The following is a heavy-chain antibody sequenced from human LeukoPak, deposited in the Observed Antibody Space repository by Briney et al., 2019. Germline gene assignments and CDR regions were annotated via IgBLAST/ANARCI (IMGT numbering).Heavy chain of an antibody. V-gene: IGHV1-8*01. J-gene: IGHJ6*02. CDR1: GYTFTSYD. D-gene: IGHD3-9*01. CDR2: MNPNSGNT. CDR3: ARAGDVLRYFDWLYDYYYGMDV. Sequence: ASVKVSCKASGYTFTSYDINWVRQATGQGLEWMGWMNPNSGNTGYAQKFQGRVTMTRNNSISTAYMELSSLRSEDTAVYYCARAGDVLRYFDWLYDYYYGMDVWGQGTTVTVSS.